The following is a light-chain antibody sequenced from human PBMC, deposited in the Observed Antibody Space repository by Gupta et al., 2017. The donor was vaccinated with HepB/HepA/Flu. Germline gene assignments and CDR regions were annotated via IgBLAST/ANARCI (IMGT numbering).Light chain of an antibody. CDR1: ALPKQY. V-gene: IGLV3-25*03. J-gene: IGLJ3*02. Sequence: SYELTQTPSVSVSPGQTARITCSGDALPKQYAYWYQQQPGQAPVLVIVKDSERPAGIHERCSCSSSGKTATLIISGVQAEDDADDYCQSADNSSTYRRVFGGGTKLTVL. CDR3: QSADNSSTYRRV. CDR2: KDS.